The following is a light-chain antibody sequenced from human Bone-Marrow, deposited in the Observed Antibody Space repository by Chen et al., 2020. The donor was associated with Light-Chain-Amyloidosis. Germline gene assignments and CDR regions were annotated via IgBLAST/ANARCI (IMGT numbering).Light chain of an antibody. CDR1: SSDVGGYNY. Sequence: QSALTQPPSASGSPGQSVTLSCAETSSDVGGYNYVSWYQQHPGKAPKLMIYEDTKRPSGVPDRFSGSKSGNTASLTVSGLQAEDEADYYCSSYGGSNNLLFGGGTTVTVL. J-gene: IGLJ2*01. CDR2: EDT. V-gene: IGLV2-8*01. CDR3: SSYGGSNNLL.